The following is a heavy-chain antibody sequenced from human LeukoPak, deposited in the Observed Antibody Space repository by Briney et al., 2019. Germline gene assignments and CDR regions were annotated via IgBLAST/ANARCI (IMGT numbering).Heavy chain of an antibody. V-gene: IGHV3-23*01. Sequence: QPGGSLRLSCAASGFSFSTYAMSWVRQAPGKGLEWVSAISATGGSTYYADSVKGRFTISRDNSKNTLYLQINTLRAEDTAVYYYANRPLDYWGQGTLVTVSS. CDR1: GFSFSTYA. J-gene: IGHJ4*02. CDR2: ISATGGST. CDR3: ANRPLDY.